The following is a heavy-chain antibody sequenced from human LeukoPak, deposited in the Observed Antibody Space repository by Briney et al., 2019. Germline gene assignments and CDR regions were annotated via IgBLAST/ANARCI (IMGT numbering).Heavy chain of an antibody. V-gene: IGHV3-23*01. D-gene: IGHD4-17*01. J-gene: IGHJ5*02. CDR1: GFTFSSYA. Sequence: GGSLRLSCAASGFTFSSYAMSWVRQAPGKGLEWDSAISGSGGSTYYADSVKGRFTISRDNSKNTLYLQMNSLRAEDTAVYYCAKDPRTTVTPWQFDPWGQGTLVTVSS. CDR3: AKDPRTTVTPWQFDP. CDR2: ISGSGGST.